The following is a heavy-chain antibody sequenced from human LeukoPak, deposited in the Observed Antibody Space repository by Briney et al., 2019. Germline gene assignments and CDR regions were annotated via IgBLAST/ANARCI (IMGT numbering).Heavy chain of an antibody. V-gene: IGHV1-46*01. CDR1: GYTFTSYY. D-gene: IGHD3-10*01. Sequence: ASVKVSCKASGYTFTSYYMHWLRQAPGQGLEWMGIINPSGGSTSYAQKFQGRVTMTRGKSTSTVYMELSRLRSEDTAVYYCARDVGSGRRYYFDYWGQGTLVTVSS. CDR2: INPSGGST. J-gene: IGHJ4*02. CDR3: ARDVGSGRRYYFDY.